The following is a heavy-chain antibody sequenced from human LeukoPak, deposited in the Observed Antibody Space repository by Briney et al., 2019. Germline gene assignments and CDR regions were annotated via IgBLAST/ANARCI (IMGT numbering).Heavy chain of an antibody. J-gene: IGHJ4*02. Sequence: GGSLRLSCAASGFTFSNYGMHWVRQAPGKGLEWVAVIWYDGSNKYYGDSVKGRFTISRDNSKNTLYLQMNSLRAEDTAVYYCAKGAGGYYFDYWGQGTLVTVSS. CDR2: IWYDGSNK. V-gene: IGHV3-33*06. CDR1: GFTFSNYG. CDR3: AKGAGGYYFDY. D-gene: IGHD1-26*01.